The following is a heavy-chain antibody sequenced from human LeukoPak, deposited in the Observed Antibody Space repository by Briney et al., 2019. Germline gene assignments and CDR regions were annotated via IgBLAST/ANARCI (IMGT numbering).Heavy chain of an antibody. J-gene: IGHJ4*02. CDR1: GFTFSSYS. Sequence: GGSLRLSCAASGFTFSSYSMNWVRQAPGKGLEWVAFIRYDGSNKYYADSVKGRFTISRDNSKNTLYLQMNSLRAEDTAVYYCAKDRAIFGVVIPYYFDYWGQGTLVTVSS. V-gene: IGHV3-30*02. CDR2: IRYDGSNK. CDR3: AKDRAIFGVVIPYYFDY. D-gene: IGHD3-3*01.